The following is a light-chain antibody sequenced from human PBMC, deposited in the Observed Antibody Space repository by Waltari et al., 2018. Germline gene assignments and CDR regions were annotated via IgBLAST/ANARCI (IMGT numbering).Light chain of an antibody. V-gene: IGKV3-11*01. CDR3: QQRGNWPLT. J-gene: IGKJ4*01. Sequence: DIVLTQSPATLSLSPGERATLSCRASQSVCSYLAWYQQKPGQAPRLLFYDTSSRATGVPARFTASGSGTDFSLTISSLDPEDFAVYYCQQRGNWPLTFGGGTKVEIK. CDR2: DTS. CDR1: QSVCSY.